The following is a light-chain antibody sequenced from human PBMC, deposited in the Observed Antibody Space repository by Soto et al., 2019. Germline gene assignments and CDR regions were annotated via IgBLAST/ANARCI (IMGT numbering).Light chain of an antibody. CDR3: QQYNNWPLT. CDR1: HRVDND. V-gene: IGKV3D-15*01. J-gene: IGKJ4*01. Sequence: EIVMTQSPATLSVSPGGRATLSCRASHRVDNDLAWYQQKPGQHPRLLIYDASTRATGIPARFSGSQSGTEFTLTISSLLSEDFAVYFCQQYNNWPLTVGGGTKVE. CDR2: DAS.